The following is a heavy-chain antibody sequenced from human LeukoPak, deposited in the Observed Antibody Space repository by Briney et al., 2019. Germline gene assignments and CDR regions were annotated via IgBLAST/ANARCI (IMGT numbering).Heavy chain of an antibody. CDR3: ARNDFWSGTDY. Sequence: GGSLRLSCEASRFTFSDYAMHWVRQAPGKGLEWVAFISYDGGYKYNADSVKGRFTISRYNSKNTLYLQMNSLRAEDTAVYYCARNDFWSGTDYWGQGTLVTVSS. D-gene: IGHD3-3*01. CDR1: RFTFSDYA. CDR2: ISYDGGYK. V-gene: IGHV3-30*04. J-gene: IGHJ4*02.